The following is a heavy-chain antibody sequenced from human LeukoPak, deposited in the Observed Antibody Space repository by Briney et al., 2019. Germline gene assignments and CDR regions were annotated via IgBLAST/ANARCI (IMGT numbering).Heavy chain of an antibody. CDR3: ASLRLFDY. CDR1: GGSFSGYY. J-gene: IGHJ4*02. Sequence: SETLSLTCAVYGGSFSGYYWSWIRQPPGKGLEWIGEINHSGSTNYNPSLKSRVTISVDTSKNQFSLKLSPVTAADTAVYYCASLRLFDYWGQGTLVTVSS. V-gene: IGHV4-34*01. CDR2: INHSGST.